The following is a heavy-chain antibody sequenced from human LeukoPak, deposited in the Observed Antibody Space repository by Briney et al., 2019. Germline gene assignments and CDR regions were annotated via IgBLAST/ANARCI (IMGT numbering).Heavy chain of an antibody. CDR1: GFTFSSYS. CDR3: ARVMGRYCSSTSCYVDY. V-gene: IGHV3-21*01. J-gene: IGHJ4*02. CDR2: ITSSGRYI. Sequence: GGSLRLSCAASGFTFSSYSMNWVRQAPGKGLEWVSSITSSGRYIYYADSVKGRFTISRDNSKNTLYLQMNSLRAEDTAVYYCARVMGRYCSSTSCYVDYWGQGTLVTVSS. D-gene: IGHD2-2*01.